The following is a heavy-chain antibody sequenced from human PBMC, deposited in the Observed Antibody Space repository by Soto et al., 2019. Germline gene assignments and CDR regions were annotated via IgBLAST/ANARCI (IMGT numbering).Heavy chain of an antibody. CDR1: GDTFKNCV. J-gene: IGHJ6*02. V-gene: IGHV1-69*18. Sequence: QVQVVQSGVEVRRPGSSVKVSCKASGDTFKNCVISWVRQAPGQGLEWMGRIIPLFGTTDCAQRFQGRLTIATDESTTTAYMELSRLRSEDTATYYCAAELGFGKLSVVWGQGTTVIVSS. CDR2: IIPLFGTT. CDR3: AAELGFGKLSVV. D-gene: IGHD3-10*01.